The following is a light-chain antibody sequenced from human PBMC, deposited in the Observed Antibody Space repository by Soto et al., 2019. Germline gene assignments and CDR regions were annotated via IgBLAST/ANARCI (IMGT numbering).Light chain of an antibody. CDR1: RSDIGSYNN. CDR3: CSYDVSNVVL. CDR2: GVT. J-gene: IGLJ3*02. V-gene: IGLV2-8*01. Sequence: QSVLTQPASVSGSPGQSITISCTGTRSDIGSYNNVAWYQQHPGKAPRVMIFGVTRRPSGVPDRFSGSKSGNTAYLTVSGLRTEDEAHYYCCSYDVSNVVLFGGGTKLTVL.